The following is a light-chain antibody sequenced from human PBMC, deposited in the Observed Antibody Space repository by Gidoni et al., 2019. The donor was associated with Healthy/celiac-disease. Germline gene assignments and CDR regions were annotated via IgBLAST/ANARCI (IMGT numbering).Light chain of an antibody. CDR3: QQYNNWPET. Sequence: EIVITQSPATLSFSPGERATLSCRASQSVSSNLAWYQQTPGQAPRLLIYGASTRATGIPARFSGRGSGKEFTLTISSLQYEDFAVYYCQQYNNWPETFGQGTKVEIK. CDR2: GAS. J-gene: IGKJ1*01. CDR1: QSVSSN. V-gene: IGKV3-15*01.